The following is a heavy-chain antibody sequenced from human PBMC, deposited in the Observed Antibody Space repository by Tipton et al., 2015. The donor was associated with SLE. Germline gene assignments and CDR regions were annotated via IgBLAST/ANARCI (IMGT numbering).Heavy chain of an antibody. CDR3: VRDRGLSWFDS. D-gene: IGHD5-12*01. CDR1: GFTFSSYE. Sequence: SLRLSCAASGFTFSSYEMNWVRQAPGKGLEWVSYISSSGSTIYYADSVKGRFTISRDNAKNSLYLQMNSLRAEDTALYYCVRDRGLSWFDSWGQGTLVTVSS. CDR2: ISSSGSTI. V-gene: IGHV3-48*03. J-gene: IGHJ5*01.